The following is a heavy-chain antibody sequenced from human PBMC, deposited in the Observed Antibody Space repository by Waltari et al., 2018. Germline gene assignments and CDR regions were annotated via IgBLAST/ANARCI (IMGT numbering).Heavy chain of an antibody. CDR2: ISDSGGGT. J-gene: IGHJ4*02. CDR3: AKLDSGGS. Sequence: EVQLLESGGGLVQPGGSLRLSCAASGFPFSPYVMGWVRQAPGKGLEWVSGISDSGGGTYYAASVKGRFTISRDNSMHTLYLQMHSLRAEDTAVYYCAKLDSGGSWGQGTLVTVSS. V-gene: IGHV3-23*01. D-gene: IGHD3-16*01. CDR1: GFPFSPYV.